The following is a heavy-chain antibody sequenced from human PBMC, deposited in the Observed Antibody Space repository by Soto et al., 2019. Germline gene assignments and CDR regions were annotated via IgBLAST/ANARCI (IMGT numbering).Heavy chain of an antibody. Sequence: SETLSLTCTVSGGSITDYSWVWIRQPAGKGLEWIGRIFSSGSTNYNPSPKGRITMSLDTSKNQFSLKLNSATATDTAVYFCARDQGVVVTADNWFDPWGQGILVTVSS. J-gene: IGHJ5*02. V-gene: IGHV4-4*07. CDR3: ARDQGVVVTADNWFDP. D-gene: IGHD2-21*02. CDR1: GGSITDYS. CDR2: IFSSGST.